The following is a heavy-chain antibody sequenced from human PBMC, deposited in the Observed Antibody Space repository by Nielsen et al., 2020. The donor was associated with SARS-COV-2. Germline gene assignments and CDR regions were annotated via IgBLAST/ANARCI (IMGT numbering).Heavy chain of an antibody. V-gene: IGHV3-23*01. CDR1: GFTFNNYH. Sequence: GESLKISCAASGFTFNNYHMSWVRQAPEKGLEWVSSISGGDDSTYYADSVKGRFTISRDNSKNTLYLQMNSLRAEDTAVYYCAKHRWGHFYDSIDYWGQGNPVTVSS. J-gene: IGHJ4*02. CDR2: ISGGDDST. CDR3: AKHRWGHFYDSIDY. D-gene: IGHD3-22*01.